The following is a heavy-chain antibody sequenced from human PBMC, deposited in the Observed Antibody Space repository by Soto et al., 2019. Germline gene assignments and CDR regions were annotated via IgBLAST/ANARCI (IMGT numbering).Heavy chain of an antibody. CDR1: GGSISSSSYY. J-gene: IGHJ3*02. V-gene: IGHV4-39*01. CDR2: TYYSGST. CDR3: ARHVSGFGELGFDI. D-gene: IGHD3-10*01. Sequence: QLQLQESGPGLVKPSETLSLTCTVSGGSISSSSYYWGWIRQPPGKGLEWIGSTYYSGSTYYNPSLKSRVTISVDTSKNQFSLKLSSVTAADTAVYYCARHVSGFGELGFDIWGQGTMVTVSS.